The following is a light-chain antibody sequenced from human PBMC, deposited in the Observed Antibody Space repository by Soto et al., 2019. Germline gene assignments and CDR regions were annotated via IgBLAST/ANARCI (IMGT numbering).Light chain of an antibody. CDR3: QQYYSTPWT. J-gene: IGKJ1*01. CDR2: GAS. CDR1: QSVGSN. Sequence: ERVMTQSPATLSVSPGERATLSCSASQSVGSNLAWYQQKPGQAPRLLIFGASSRATGVPARFSGSGSGTDFTLTISSLQAEDVAVYYCQQYYSTPWTFGQGTKVDI. V-gene: IGKV3-15*01.